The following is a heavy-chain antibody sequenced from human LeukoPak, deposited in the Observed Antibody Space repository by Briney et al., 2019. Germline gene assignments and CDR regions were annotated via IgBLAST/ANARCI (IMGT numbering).Heavy chain of an antibody. V-gene: IGHV3-9*01. CDR2: ISWNSGRL. Sequence: GRSLRLSCAASGFTFDDYAMHWVRQAPGKGLEWVSGISWNSGRLGFADSVKGRFTISRDNAKNSLYLLMNSLRAEDTALYYCAKDITGYYDSSGYYDYWGQGTLVTVSS. CDR3: AKDITGYYDSSGYYDY. D-gene: IGHD3-22*01. J-gene: IGHJ4*02. CDR1: GFTFDDYA.